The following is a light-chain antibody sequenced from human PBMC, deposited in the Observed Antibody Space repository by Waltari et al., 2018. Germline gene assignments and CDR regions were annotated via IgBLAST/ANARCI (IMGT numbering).Light chain of an antibody. V-gene: IGKV3D-15*01. Sequence: DIVMTQSPATLSLSPGESATLSCRASQSVRSTFAWFQQKPGQPPRLLIYGTSTRATGIPARFGGSGSGTEFSLTISSLQPEDFATYYCQQYDHWPWTFGQGTRVEAK. CDR1: QSVRST. CDR3: QQYDHWPWT. J-gene: IGKJ1*01. CDR2: GTS.